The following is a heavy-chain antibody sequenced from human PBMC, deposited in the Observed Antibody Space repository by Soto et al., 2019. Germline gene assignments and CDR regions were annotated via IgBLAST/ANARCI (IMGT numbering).Heavy chain of an antibody. V-gene: IGHV4-59*01. CDR3: ARDRSSGPANNYYFDY. CDR1: GGSISTYY. D-gene: IGHD3-10*01. Sequence: PSETLSLTCTVSGGSISTYYWSWIRQAPGRGLEWIGYIYYSGSTNYNPSLKSRVTISVDTSRNQFSLKLSSVTTADTAVYYCARDRSSGPANNYYFDYWGQGTLVTVSS. CDR2: IYYSGST. J-gene: IGHJ4*02.